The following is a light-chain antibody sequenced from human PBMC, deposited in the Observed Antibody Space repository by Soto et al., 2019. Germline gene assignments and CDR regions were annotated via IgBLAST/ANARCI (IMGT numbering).Light chain of an antibody. CDR2: GTS. J-gene: IGKJ2*01. CDR1: QDIRND. Sequence: AIQMTQSPSSLSVSVGDRITITCRASQDIRNDLGWYQQKPGKAPKLLIYGTSNLQSGVPSRFSGSGSGTDFTLTISSLQPKDFATYYCLQDYIYPYTFGQGTKLEIK. V-gene: IGKV1-6*01. CDR3: LQDYIYPYT.